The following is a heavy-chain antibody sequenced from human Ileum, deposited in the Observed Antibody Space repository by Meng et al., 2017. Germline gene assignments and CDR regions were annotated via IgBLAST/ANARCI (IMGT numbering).Heavy chain of an antibody. CDR3: AGRRPYGDYPISNY. J-gene: IGHJ4*02. CDR1: GYNFISYD. V-gene: IGHV1-8*01. Sequence: QVQGGQSGAAVEKPGAAVMGSCKASGYNFISYDSNWVRQATGQGLEWMGWMNPNSGNTNYEQKFHGRVIMTRNTSISTAYLELSSLISEDTAIYYCAGRRPYGDYPISNYWGQGTLVTVSS. D-gene: IGHD4-17*01. CDR2: MNPNSGNT.